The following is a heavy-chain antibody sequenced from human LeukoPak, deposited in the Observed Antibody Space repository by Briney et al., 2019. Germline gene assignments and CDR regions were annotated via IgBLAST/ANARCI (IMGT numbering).Heavy chain of an antibody. CDR3: ARNRGLGSSWYPFDP. CDR1: GFTFRSYW. J-gene: IGHJ5*02. V-gene: IGHV3-7*01. D-gene: IGHD6-13*01. CDR2: INQDGSEK. Sequence: GSLRLSCAASGFTFRSYWMSWVRQAPGKGLEWVANINQDGSEKYYVDSVKGRFTVSRDNAKNSLYLQMSSLRAEDTAVYYCARNRGLGSSWYPFDPWGQGTLVTVSS.